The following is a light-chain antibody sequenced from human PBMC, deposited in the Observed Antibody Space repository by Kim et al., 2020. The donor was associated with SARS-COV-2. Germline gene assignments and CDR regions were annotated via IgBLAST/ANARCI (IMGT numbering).Light chain of an antibody. V-gene: IGLV4-69*01. J-gene: IGLJ2*01. CDR1: SGHTEYA. CDR2: LGSDGRQ. Sequence: VKLTCTLSSGHTEYAIAWHQQQPEKGPRYLMKLGSDGRQSRGDGIPDRFSGSSSGAERYLTICSLQSEDEADYYCQTWGTGSGVVFGGGTQLTVL. CDR3: QTWGTGSGVV.